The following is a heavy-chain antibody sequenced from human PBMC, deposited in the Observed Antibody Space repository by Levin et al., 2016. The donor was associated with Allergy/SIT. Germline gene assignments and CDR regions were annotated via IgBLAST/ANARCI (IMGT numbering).Heavy chain of an antibody. Sequence: GESLKISCAASGFTFSSSAMHWVRQAPGKGLEWVAFISYDGRERYHTDSVKGRFTISRDNSQNILSLQMSSLRPEDTAFYYCARDGGSGYGDYYFDYWGQGILVTVSS. J-gene: IGHJ4*02. CDR1: GFTFSSSA. V-gene: IGHV3-30*04. D-gene: IGHD5-12*01. CDR2: ISYDGRER. CDR3: ARDGGSGYGDYYFDY.